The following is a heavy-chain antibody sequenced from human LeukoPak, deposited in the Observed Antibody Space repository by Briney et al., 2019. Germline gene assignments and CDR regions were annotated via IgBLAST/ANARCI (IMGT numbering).Heavy chain of an antibody. CDR1: GGSISSGSYY. Sequence: PSQTLSLTCTVSGGSISSGSYYWGWLRQPPGKGLEWIGSIYYSGSTYYNPSLKSRVTISVDRSKNQFSLKLSSVTAADTAVYYCVWEAQAYGYWGQGTLVTVSS. D-gene: IGHD1-26*01. CDR3: VWEAQAYGY. J-gene: IGHJ4*02. V-gene: IGHV4-39*07. CDR2: IYYSGST.